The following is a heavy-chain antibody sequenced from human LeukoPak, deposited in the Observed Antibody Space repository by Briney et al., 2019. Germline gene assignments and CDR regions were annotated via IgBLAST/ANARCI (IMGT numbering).Heavy chain of an antibody. V-gene: IGHV3-15*01. Sequence: GGSLRLSCAASGFTFSNAWMSWVRQAPGKGLEWVGRTKSTTDGGTTDDAAPVKGRFTISRDDSKNTLCLQLNSLKTEDTAVYYCTTDTGYYDSSGYTFDYWGQGTLVTVSS. CDR3: TTDTGYYDSSGYTFDY. J-gene: IGHJ4*02. D-gene: IGHD3-22*01. CDR2: TKSTTDGGTT. CDR1: GFTFSNAW.